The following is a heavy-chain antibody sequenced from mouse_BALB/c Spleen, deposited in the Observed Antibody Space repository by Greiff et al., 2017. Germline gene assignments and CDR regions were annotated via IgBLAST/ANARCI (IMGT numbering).Heavy chain of an antibody. CDR3: ASIITTFAY. Sequence: VQLQQSGAELVKPGASVKLSCTASGFNIKDTYMPWVKQRPEQGLEWIGRIDPANGNTKYDPKFQGKATITADTSSNTAYLQLSSLTSEDTAVYYCASIITTFAYWGQGTLVTGSA. J-gene: IGHJ3*01. D-gene: IGHD1-1*01. V-gene: IGHV14-3*02. CDR2: IDPANGNT. CDR1: GFNIKDTY.